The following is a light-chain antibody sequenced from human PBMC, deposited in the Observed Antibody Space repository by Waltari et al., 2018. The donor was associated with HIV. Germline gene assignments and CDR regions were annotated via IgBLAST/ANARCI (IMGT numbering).Light chain of an antibody. J-gene: IGKJ1*01. CDR2: RAS. Sequence: DIQMTKSPYTLSASVGDRVSLTCRASQSISRLLAWYQQKPGKAPQLLIYRASTLQNGVPSRFSGSGSGTEFTLTISSLQPDDFATYYCQQYNTWWTFGQGTKVEIK. CDR1: QSISRL. V-gene: IGKV1-5*03. CDR3: QQYNTWWT.